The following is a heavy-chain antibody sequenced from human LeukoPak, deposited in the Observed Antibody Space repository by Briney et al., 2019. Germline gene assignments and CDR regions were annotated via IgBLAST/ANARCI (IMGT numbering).Heavy chain of an antibody. CDR2: INLIGST. CDR3: ARGRRFADILTGPTGYYFDY. Sequence: PSETLSLTCAVYGGSFSGYYWSWIRQPPGKGLEWIGEINLIGSTNYNPSLKSRVTISVDTSKNQFSLKLSSVTAADTAVYYCARGRRFADILTGPTGYYFDYWGQGTRVSVSS. D-gene: IGHD3-9*01. J-gene: IGHJ4*02. V-gene: IGHV4-34*01. CDR1: GGSFSGYY.